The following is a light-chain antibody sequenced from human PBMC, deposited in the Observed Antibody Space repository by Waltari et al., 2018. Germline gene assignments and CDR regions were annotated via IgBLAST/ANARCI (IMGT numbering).Light chain of an antibody. CDR1: SSNIGRNT. Sequence: QSVLTQPPSASGTPGQTVTMSCSGSSSNIGRNTAPWYQQLPGTAPKLLIYIDKRRPSGVPDRFSGSRSGTSASLASSGLQSEEEADYHCATWDDSLNAWVFGGGTKLTVL. CDR2: IDK. V-gene: IGLV1-44*01. J-gene: IGLJ3*02. CDR3: ATWDDSLNAWV.